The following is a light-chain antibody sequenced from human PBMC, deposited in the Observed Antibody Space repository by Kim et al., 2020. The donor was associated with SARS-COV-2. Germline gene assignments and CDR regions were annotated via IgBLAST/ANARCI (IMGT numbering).Light chain of an antibody. CDR2: DAS. J-gene: IGKJ5*01. CDR1: QTISTY. Sequence: SLSPGERATLSCRASQTISTYLAWYQQKPGQAPRLLVYDASKRATDIPARFSGSGSGTDFTLTISSLEPEDFGVYYCQQRFNLISFGQGTRLEIK. CDR3: QQRFNLIS. V-gene: IGKV3-11*01.